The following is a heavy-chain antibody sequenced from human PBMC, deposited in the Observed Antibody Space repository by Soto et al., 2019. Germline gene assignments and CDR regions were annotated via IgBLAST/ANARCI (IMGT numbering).Heavy chain of an antibody. Sequence: ASVKVSCKVSGYTLTELSMHWVRQAPGKGLEWMGGFDPEDGETIYAQKFQCRVTMTEDTSTDTAYMELSSLRSEDTAVYYCATDLTCIAVAAGCPLDYWGQGTLVTVSS. CDR2: FDPEDGET. D-gene: IGHD6-19*01. V-gene: IGHV1-24*01. CDR3: ATDLTCIAVAAGCPLDY. CDR1: GYTLTELS. J-gene: IGHJ4*02.